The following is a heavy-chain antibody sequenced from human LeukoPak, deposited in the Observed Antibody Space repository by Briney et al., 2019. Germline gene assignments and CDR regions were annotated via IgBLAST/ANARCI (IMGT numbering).Heavy chain of an antibody. V-gene: IGHV4-34*01. CDR3: ARVPVTTVYDYYYYYYMDV. Sequence: AETLSLTCTVSGYSISSGCYWSGSRQPPGKGLEWIGEINHSGSTNYNPSLKSRVTISVDTSKNQFSLKLSSVTAADTAVYYCARVPVTTVYDYYYYYYMDVWGKGTTVTVSS. D-gene: IGHD4-11*01. CDR2: INHSGST. J-gene: IGHJ6*03. CDR1: GYSISSGCY.